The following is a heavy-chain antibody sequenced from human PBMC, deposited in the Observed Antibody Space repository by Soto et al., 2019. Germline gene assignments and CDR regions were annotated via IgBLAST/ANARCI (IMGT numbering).Heavy chain of an antibody. CDR3: ARHSGSYYDF. D-gene: IGHD1-26*01. CDR1: GYSFTNYW. J-gene: IGHJ4*02. Sequence: GESLKISCKGSGYSFTNYWLAWVRQMPGKGLEWMGVIYPGDSETKYRPSFQGQVTFSADKYISTAYLQWSSLKASATAIYYCARHSGSYYDFWGQGTLVTVSS. CDR2: IYPGDSET. V-gene: IGHV5-51*01.